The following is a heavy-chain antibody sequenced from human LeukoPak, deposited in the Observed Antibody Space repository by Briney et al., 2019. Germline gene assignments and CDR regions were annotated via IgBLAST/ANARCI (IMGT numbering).Heavy chain of an antibody. V-gene: IGHV3-30*18. CDR1: GFTFSDYG. CDR3: AKVFEVRGARRPKDY. D-gene: IGHD3-10*01. J-gene: IGHJ4*02. Sequence: PGGSLRLSCAASGFTFSDYGMHWVRHAPGKGLEWVALISYDGGNKFYADSVRDRFTISRDNSKNTLFLQMNSLRIEDTAVYYCAKVFEVRGARRPKDYWGQGTLVIVSS. CDR2: ISYDGGNK.